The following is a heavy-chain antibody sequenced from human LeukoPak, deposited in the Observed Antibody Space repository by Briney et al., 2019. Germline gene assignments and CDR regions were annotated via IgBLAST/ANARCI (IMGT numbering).Heavy chain of an antibody. D-gene: IGHD4-17*01. CDR1: GFTFSSYS. V-gene: IGHV3-21*01. Sequence: GGSLRLSCAASGFTFSSYSMNWVRQAPGKGLEWVSSISSSSSYIYYADSVKGRFTISRDNAKNSLYLQMNSLRAEDTAVYYCASEGRDDSGDYEGFDNWGQGTLVTVSP. CDR3: ASEGRDDSGDYEGFDN. J-gene: IGHJ4*02. CDR2: ISSSSSYI.